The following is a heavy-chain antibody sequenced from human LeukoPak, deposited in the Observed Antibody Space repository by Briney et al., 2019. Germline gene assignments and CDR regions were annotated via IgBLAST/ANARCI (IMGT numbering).Heavy chain of an antibody. J-gene: IGHJ4*02. CDR2: ISGSRGST. V-gene: IGHV3-23*01. CDR3: AKDHGSGSSL. D-gene: IGHD3-10*01. CDR1: GFTFSSYA. Sequence: GGSLRLSCAASGFTFSSYAMSWVRQAPGKGLEGVAAISGSRGSTYYADSVKGRFTISRDNSKNTLYLQLNSLRAEDTAVYSCAKDHGSGSSLWGQGTLVTVSS.